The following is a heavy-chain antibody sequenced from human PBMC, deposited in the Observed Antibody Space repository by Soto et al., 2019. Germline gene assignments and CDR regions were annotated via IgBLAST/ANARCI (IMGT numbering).Heavy chain of an antibody. V-gene: IGHV4-34*01. CDR3: ARGSSNANNWFDP. D-gene: IGHD6-13*01. J-gene: IGHJ5*02. Sequence: ETLSLTCSVYGGSFRGYYWSWIRQPPGKGLEWIGEINHSGSTNYNPSLKSRVTISVDTSKNQFSLKLSSVTAADTAVYYCARGSSNANNWFDPWGQGTLVTVS. CDR1: GGSFRGYY. CDR2: INHSGST.